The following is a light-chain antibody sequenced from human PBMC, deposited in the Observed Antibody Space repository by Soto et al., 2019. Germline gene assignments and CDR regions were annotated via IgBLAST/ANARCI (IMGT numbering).Light chain of an antibody. J-gene: IGLJ3*02. V-gene: IGLV2-23*01. Sequence: QSVLTQPASVPGSPGQSITISCTGTSSDVGSYNLVSWYQQHPGKAPKLMIYEGSKRPSGVSNRFSGSKSGNTASLTISGLQAEDEADYYCCSYAGSIWVFGGGTKVTVL. CDR2: EGS. CDR3: CSYAGSIWV. CDR1: SSDVGSYNL.